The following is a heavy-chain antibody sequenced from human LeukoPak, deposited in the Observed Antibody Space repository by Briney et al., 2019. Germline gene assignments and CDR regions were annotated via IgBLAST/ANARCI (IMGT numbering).Heavy chain of an antibody. CDR1: GGSISTYY. CDR2: IFYTGST. V-gene: IGHV4-59*01. J-gene: IGHJ4*02. D-gene: IGHD6-6*01. Sequence: SETLSLTCTVSGGSISTYYWSWIRQPPGKGLEWLGYIFYTGSTNYNPSLKSRVTMSIDTSKNQFSLKLSSVTAADTAVYYCTRTYSSSSIDYWGQGALVTVPS. CDR3: TRTYSSSSIDY.